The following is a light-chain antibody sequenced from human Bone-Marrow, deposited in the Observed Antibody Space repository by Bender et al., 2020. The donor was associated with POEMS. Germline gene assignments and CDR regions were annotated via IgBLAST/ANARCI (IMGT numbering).Light chain of an antibody. CDR3: AAWEDSLNGWV. V-gene: IGLV1-44*01. CDR2: INN. CDR1: SSNIGTNP. Sequence: QSVLTQPPSASGTPGQRVTTSCSGSSSNIGTNPVNWYQQLPGTAPKLLIYINNQRPSGVPDRFSGSKSGTSASLAISGLQSEDEADYYCAAWEDSLNGWVFGGGTKLTVL. J-gene: IGLJ3*02.